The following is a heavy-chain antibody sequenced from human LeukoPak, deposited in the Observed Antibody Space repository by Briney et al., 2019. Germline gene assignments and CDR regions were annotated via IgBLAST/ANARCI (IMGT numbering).Heavy chain of an antibody. V-gene: IGHV4-34*01. CDR1: GGSFSGYY. CDR2: INHSGST. CDR3: ARDRRAGYCSSTSCYTTSYYYYGMDV. Sequence: SETLSLTCAVYGGSFSGYYWSWIRQPPGKGLEWIGEINHSGSTNYNPSLKSRVTISVDTSKNQFSLKLSSVTAADTAVYYCARDRRAGYCSSTSCYTTSYYYYGMDVWGQGTTVTVSS. D-gene: IGHD2-2*01. J-gene: IGHJ6*02.